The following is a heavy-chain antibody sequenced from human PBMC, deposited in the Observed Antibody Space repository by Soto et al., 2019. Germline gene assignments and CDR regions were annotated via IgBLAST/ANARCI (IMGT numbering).Heavy chain of an antibody. Sequence: GGSLRLSCAASGFTFSSYAMHWVRQAPGKGLEWVAHISYDGSNKSYADSVKGRFTISRDNSKNTLYLQMKGLRAEDTALHYCAKDVSSHTGYFDWLFPEGGFDYWGQGTRVTVSS. V-gene: IGHV3-30*18. CDR2: ISYDGSNK. D-gene: IGHD3-9*01. CDR3: AKDVSSHTGYFDWLFPEGGFDY. J-gene: IGHJ4*02. CDR1: GFTFSSYA.